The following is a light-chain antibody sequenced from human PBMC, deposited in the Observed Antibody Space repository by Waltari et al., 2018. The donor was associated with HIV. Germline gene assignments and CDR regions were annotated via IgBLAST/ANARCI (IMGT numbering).Light chain of an antibody. J-gene: IGLJ3*02. CDR1: PGSVTTSSP. V-gene: IGLV8-61*01. CDR2: STN. CDR3: VLYMGSGIWV. Sequence: QTVVTQEPSFSVSPGGTVTLTCGLSPGSVTTSSPPSRYQQTPGQAPRTLIYSTNTRSSGVPDRFSGSILGNKAALTITGAQADDESDYYCVLYMGSGIWVFGGGTKLTVL.